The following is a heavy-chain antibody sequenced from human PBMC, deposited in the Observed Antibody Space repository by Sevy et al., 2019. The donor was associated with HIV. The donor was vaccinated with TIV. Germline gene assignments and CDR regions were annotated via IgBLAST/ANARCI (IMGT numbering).Heavy chain of an antibody. CDR1: GFTFSDYY. D-gene: IGHD1-26*01. V-gene: IGHV3-11*01. CDR3: THAGATEADAFDI. J-gene: IGHJ3*02. CDR2: ISSSGSTI. Sequence: GGSPRLSCAASGFTFSDYYMSWIRQAPGKGLEWVSYISSSGSTIYYADSVKGRFTISRDNAKNSLYLQMNSLRAEDTAVYYCTHAGATEADAFDIWGQGTMVTVSS.